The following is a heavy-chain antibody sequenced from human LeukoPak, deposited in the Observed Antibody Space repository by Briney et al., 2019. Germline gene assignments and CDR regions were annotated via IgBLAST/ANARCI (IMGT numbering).Heavy chain of an antibody. CDR1: GFTFRNYA. D-gene: IGHD3-16*01. V-gene: IGHV3-30*04. CDR2: ISYDGSNK. Sequence: GGSLRLSCAASGFTFRNYAMHWVRQAPGKGLEWVAVISYDGSNKYYAAYVKGRFTISRDNSKNTLYLQMNSLRAEDTAVYYCASLGSDYDYVWGSLGYWGQGTLVTVSS. J-gene: IGHJ4*02. CDR3: ASLGSDYDYVWGSLGY.